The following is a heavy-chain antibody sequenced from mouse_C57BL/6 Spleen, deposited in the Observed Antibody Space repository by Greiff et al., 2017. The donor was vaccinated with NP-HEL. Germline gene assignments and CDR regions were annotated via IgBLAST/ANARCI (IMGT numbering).Heavy chain of an antibody. D-gene: IGHD2-4*01. CDR1: GYTFTDYY. CDR3: ARGGYYDYEDY. Sequence: EVQLQQSGPELVKPGASVKISCKASGYTFTDYYMNWVKQSHGKSLEWIGDINPNNGGTSYNQKFKGKATLTVDKSSSTAYMELRSLTSEDSAVYYCARGGYYDYEDYWGQGTTLTVSS. CDR2: INPNNGGT. J-gene: IGHJ2*01. V-gene: IGHV1-26*01.